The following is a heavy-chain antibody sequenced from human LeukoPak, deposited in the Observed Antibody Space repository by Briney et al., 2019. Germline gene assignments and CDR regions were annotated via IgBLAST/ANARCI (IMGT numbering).Heavy chain of an antibody. CDR1: GVSVTSYQ. CDR3: ARIGGTYSGYDF. J-gene: IGHJ4*02. CDR2: ISSSGSA. V-gene: IGHV4-59*02. Sequence: PSETLSLTCTVSGVSVTSYQWHWVRQPPGKGLEWIGYISSSGSATYNPPLKTRVTIFQDTSKNQVSLKLSSVTAADTAVYYCARIGGTYSGYDFWGQGTLAIVSS. D-gene: IGHD5-12*01.